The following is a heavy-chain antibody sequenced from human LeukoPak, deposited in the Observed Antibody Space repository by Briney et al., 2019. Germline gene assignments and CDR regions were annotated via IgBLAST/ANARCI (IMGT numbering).Heavy chain of an antibody. CDR3: ARAGTGMTTVTNFDY. CDR1: GYTFTSYG. D-gene: IGHD4-17*01. V-gene: IGHV1-69*04. CDR2: IIPILGIA. Sequence: SVKVSCKASGYTFTSYGISWVRQAPGQGLEWMGRIIPILGIANYAQKFQGRVTITADKSTSTAYMELSSLRSEDTAVYYCARAGTGMTTVTNFDYWGQGTLVTVSS. J-gene: IGHJ4*02.